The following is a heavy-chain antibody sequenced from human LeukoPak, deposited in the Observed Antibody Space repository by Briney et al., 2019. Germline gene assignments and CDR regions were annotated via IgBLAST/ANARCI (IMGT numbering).Heavy chain of an antibody. Sequence: SETLSLTCTVSGGSISRYYWSWIRQPPGKGLEWIGYIYYSGSTNYNPSLKSRVTISVDTSKNQFSLKLSSVTAADTAVYYCARQFYDAFDIWGQGTMVTVSS. CDR1: GGSISRYY. V-gene: IGHV4-59*01. CDR2: IYYSGST. CDR3: ARQFYDAFDI. J-gene: IGHJ3*02.